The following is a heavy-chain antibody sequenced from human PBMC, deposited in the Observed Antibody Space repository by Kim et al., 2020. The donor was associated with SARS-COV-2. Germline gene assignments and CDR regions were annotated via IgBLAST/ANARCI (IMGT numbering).Heavy chain of an antibody. Sequence: SVKVSCKASGYTFMSYGISWVRQAPGQGLEWMGWISTYKGDTNYAQKLLGRVTMTTDTSTSTAYMELRSLRSDDAAVYYCARDLYYDILTGYWNDAFDIWGQATMVTVSS. CDR3: ARDLYYDILTGYWNDAFDI. J-gene: IGHJ3*02. V-gene: IGHV1-18*01. CDR1: GYTFMSYG. D-gene: IGHD3-9*01. CDR2: ISTYKGDT.